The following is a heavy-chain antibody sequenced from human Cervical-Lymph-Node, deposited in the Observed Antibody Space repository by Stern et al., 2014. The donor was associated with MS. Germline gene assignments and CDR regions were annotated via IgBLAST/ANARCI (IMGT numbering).Heavy chain of an antibody. CDR2: RSYSVNSR. V-gene: IGHV3-30*18. J-gene: IGHJ4*02. CDR3: AKAPVVYSAPLDY. CDR1: GFTFSNSG. Sequence: VQLVESGGGVVQPGRSLRLSCAASGFTFSNSGMHWVRQAPGRGLEWVALRSYSVNSRIYADSVKRLFTISRDTSKNTLYLQMYSLRADYTAVYYCAKAPVVYSAPLDYWGQGTLVTVSS. D-gene: IGHD4-23*01.